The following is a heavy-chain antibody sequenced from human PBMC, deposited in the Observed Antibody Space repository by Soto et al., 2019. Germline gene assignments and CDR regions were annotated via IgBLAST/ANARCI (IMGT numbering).Heavy chain of an antibody. CDR3: ARAPTKGYSYGPYYYYGMDV. Sequence: SGTLSLTCSVSGGSISSYYWSWIRQPAGKGLEWIGRIYTSGSTNYNPSLKSRVTMSVDTSKNQFSLKLSSVTAADTAVYYCARAPTKGYSYGPYYYYGMDVWGQGTTVTVSS. J-gene: IGHJ6*02. CDR2: IYTSGST. D-gene: IGHD5-18*01. V-gene: IGHV4-4*07. CDR1: GGSISSYY.